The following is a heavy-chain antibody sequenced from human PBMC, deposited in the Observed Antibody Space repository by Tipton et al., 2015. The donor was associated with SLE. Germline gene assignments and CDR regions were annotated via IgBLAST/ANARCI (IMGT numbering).Heavy chain of an antibody. V-gene: IGHV3-23*01. J-gene: IGHJ4*02. CDR1: GFTFRTYS. Sequence: SGFTFRTYSMAWVRQSPGKGLEWVSLISGGGGSTQDADPVRGRFTISRDNSKNTLSLQLNTLRADDTAIYYCAKDRYCGGGTCFASYFDLWGQGTPVTVSS. CDR3: AKDRYCGGGTCFASYFDL. CDR2: ISGGGGST. D-gene: IGHD2-21*01.